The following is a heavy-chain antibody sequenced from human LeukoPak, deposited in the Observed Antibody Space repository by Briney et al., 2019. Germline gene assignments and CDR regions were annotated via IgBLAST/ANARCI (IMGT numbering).Heavy chain of an antibody. CDR2: IWYDGSNK. CDR3: ARDFHYYDSSGYYELAYYFDY. D-gene: IGHD3-22*01. Sequence: GGSLRLSCAASGFTFSSYGMHWVRQAPGKGLEWVAVIWYDGSNKYYADSVKGRFTFSRDNSKNTLYLQMNSLRAEDTAVYYCARDFHYYDSSGYYELAYYFDYWGQGTLVTVSS. V-gene: IGHV3-33*01. J-gene: IGHJ4*02. CDR1: GFTFSSYG.